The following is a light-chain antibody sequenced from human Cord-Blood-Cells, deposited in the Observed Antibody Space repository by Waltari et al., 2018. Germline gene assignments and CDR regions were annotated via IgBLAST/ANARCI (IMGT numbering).Light chain of an antibody. J-gene: IGKJ2*01. V-gene: IGKV3-11*01. CDR3: QQRSNWPPYT. CDR2: DAS. Sequence: EIVLTQSPATLSLSPGERATLSCRASQRVSSYLAWYQQKPGQAPRLLIYDASNRATGIPARFSGSGSGTDFTLTISRLEPEDFAVYYCQQRSNWPPYTFGQGTKLEIK. CDR1: QRVSSY.